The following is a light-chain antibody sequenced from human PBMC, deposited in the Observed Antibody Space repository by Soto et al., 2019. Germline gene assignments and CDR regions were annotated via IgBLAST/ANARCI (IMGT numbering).Light chain of an antibody. CDR2: VNS. Sequence: QSVLTQPPSVSGAPGQRVTISCTGSSSNIGAGNVVHWYQQLPGTPPKLLIYVNSNRPSGVPDRFSGSKSGTSASLAITGLQAEDEADYYCQSYDSSLSRVFGGGTKLTVL. CDR3: QSYDSSLSRV. V-gene: IGLV1-40*01. J-gene: IGLJ2*01. CDR1: SSNIGAGNV.